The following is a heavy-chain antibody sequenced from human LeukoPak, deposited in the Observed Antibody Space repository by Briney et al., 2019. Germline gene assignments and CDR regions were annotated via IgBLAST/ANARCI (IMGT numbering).Heavy chain of an antibody. V-gene: IGHV4-59*01. CDR2: IYYSGST. D-gene: IGHD3-22*01. CDR3: ARGGGSTDYYDSSGHF. Sequence: KPSETLSLTCAVYGGSFSSYYWSWIRQPPGKGLEWTGHIYYSGSTNYNPSLKSRVTISVDTSKNQFSLKLSSVTAADTAVYYCARGGGSTDYYDSSGHFWGQGTLVTVSS. J-gene: IGHJ4*02. CDR1: GGSFSSYY.